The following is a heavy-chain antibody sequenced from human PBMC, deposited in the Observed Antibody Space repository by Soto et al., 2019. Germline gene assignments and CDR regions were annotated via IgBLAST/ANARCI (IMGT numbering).Heavy chain of an antibody. D-gene: IGHD3-3*01. CDR1: GYTFTSYD. CDR2: MNPNSGNT. CDR3: ARGRYSYYDFWSGYSRRRYFDY. J-gene: IGHJ4*02. Sequence: ASVKVSCKASGYTFTSYDINWVRQATGLGLEWMGWMNPNSGNTGYAQKFQGRVTMTRNTSISTAYMELSSLRSEDTAVYYCARGRYSYYDFWSGYSRRRYFDYWGQGTLVTVSS. V-gene: IGHV1-8*01.